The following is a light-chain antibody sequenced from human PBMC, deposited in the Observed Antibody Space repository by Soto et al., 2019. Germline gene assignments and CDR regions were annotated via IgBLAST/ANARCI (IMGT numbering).Light chain of an antibody. CDR3: QQRSNWPLT. V-gene: IGKV3-11*01. Sequence: EIVLTQSPATLSLSPGERATLSCRASQSVSSYLAWYQQKPVQAPRLLIYDASNRATGIPARFSGSGSVTDFTLTISSLEPEDFALYYCQQRSNWPLTFGGGTKVEIK. CDR1: QSVSSY. CDR2: DAS. J-gene: IGKJ4*01.